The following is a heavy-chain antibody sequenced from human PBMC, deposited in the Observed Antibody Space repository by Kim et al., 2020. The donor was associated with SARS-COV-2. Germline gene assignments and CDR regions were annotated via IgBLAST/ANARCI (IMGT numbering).Heavy chain of an antibody. D-gene: IGHD2-15*01. CDR1: GFTFNTHA. CDR2: IWASGGST. V-gene: IGHV3-23*01. J-gene: IGHJ4*02. Sequence: GGSLRLSCAASGFTFNTHAMSWVRQAPGKGLEWVSVIWASGGSTYYADSVKGRFTISRDTSKNTLYLQMNSLRVEDTAVYYCAKSVGASGGWHGDDYWGQGTMVTVSS. CDR3: AKSVGASGGWHGDDY.